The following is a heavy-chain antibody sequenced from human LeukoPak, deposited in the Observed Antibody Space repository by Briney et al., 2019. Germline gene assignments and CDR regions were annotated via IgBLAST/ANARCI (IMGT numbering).Heavy chain of an antibody. CDR3: ARDLVWNYGAEGSEVDY. V-gene: IGHV3-7*01. CDR1: GFTFSRFW. J-gene: IGHJ4*02. CDR2: IKQDGSEK. Sequence: PGGSLRLSCAASGFTFSRFWMSWVRQAPGKGLEWVANIKQDGSEKYYVGSVKGRFTISRDNAKNSLYLQMNSLRAEDTAVYHCARDLVWNYGAEGSEVDYWGQGTLVTVSS. D-gene: IGHD1-7*01.